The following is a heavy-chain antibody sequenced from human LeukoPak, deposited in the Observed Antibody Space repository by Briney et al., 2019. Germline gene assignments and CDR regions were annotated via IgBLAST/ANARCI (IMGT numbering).Heavy chain of an antibody. CDR1: GGSISSYY. Sequence: PSETLSLTCTVSGGSISSYYWSWIRQPPGKGLEWIGYIYYSGSTNYNPSLKSRVTISVDTSKNQFSLKLSSVTAADTAVYYCARDKFTCGYWGQGTLVTVSS. CDR2: IYYSGST. CDR3: ARDKFTCGY. V-gene: IGHV4-59*01. J-gene: IGHJ4*02.